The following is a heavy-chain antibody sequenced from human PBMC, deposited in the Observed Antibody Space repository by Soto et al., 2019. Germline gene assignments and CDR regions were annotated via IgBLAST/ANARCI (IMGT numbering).Heavy chain of an antibody. J-gene: IGHJ4*02. D-gene: IGHD6-19*01. CDR3: AHSHSSGWYSFPYFDY. CDR2: IYWDDDK. CDR1: GFSLSTSGVG. Sequence: QITLKESGPTLVKPTQTLTLTCTFSGFSLSTSGVGVGWIRQPPGKALEWLALIYWDDDKRYSPSLKSRLTSTKDTPKSQVVRTMTTMHPVDTATFYCAHSHSSGWYSFPYFDYWGQGTLVTVSS. V-gene: IGHV2-5*02.